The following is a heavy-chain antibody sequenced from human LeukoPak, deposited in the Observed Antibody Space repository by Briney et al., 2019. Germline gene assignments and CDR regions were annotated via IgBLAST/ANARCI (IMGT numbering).Heavy chain of an antibody. CDR3: ARAESGLQLWRPFDY. Sequence: SETLSLTCAVSGYSISSGYYWSWIRQPPGKGLEWIGYIYYSGSTNYNPSLKSRVTISVDTSKNQFSLKLSSVTAADTAVYYCARAESGLQLWRPFDYWGQGTLVTVSS. D-gene: IGHD5-18*01. J-gene: IGHJ4*02. CDR2: IYYSGST. V-gene: IGHV4-61*01. CDR1: GYSISSGYY.